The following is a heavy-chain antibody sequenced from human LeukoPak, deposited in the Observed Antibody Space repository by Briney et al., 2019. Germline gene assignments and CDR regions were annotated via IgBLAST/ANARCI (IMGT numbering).Heavy chain of an antibody. CDR2: INPNSGGT. CDR1: GYTFTGYY. J-gene: IGHJ3*02. Sequence: ASVKVSCKASGYTFTGYYMHWVRQAPGQGLEWMGWINPNSGGTNYAQKFQGRVTMTRDTSISTAYMELSRLRSDDTAVYYCARDAVPGCSSTSCYDAFDIWGQGTMVTVSS. V-gene: IGHV1-2*02. D-gene: IGHD2-2*01. CDR3: ARDAVPGCSSTSCYDAFDI.